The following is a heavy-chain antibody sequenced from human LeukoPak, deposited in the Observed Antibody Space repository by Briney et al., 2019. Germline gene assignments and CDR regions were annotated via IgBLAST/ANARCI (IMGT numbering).Heavy chain of an antibody. CDR1: GGSISSYY. V-gene: IGHV4-59*08. CDR3: ARLYPRLPHNWLDP. D-gene: IGHD6-25*01. Sequence: SETLSLTCTVSGGSISSYYWSWIRQPPGKGLEWIGYIYYSGSTNYNPSLKSRVTISVDTSKNQFSLKLSSVTAADTAVYYCARLYPRLPHNWLDPWGQGTLVTVSS. CDR2: IYYSGST. J-gene: IGHJ5*02.